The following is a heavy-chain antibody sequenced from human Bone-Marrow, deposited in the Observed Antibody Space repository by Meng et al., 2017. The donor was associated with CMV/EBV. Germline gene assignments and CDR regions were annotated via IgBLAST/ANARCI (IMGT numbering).Heavy chain of an antibody. D-gene: IGHD3-10*01. CDR1: GGSISSSSYY. CDR2: IYYSGST. Sequence: SETLSLTCTVSGGSISSSSYYWSWIRQPPGKGLEWIGYIYYSGSTNYNPSLKSRVTISVDTSKNQFSLKLSSVTAADTAVYYCARLRMVRGVTAIDYWGQGTLVTVSS. CDR3: ARLRMVRGVTAIDY. V-gene: IGHV4-61*01. J-gene: IGHJ4*02.